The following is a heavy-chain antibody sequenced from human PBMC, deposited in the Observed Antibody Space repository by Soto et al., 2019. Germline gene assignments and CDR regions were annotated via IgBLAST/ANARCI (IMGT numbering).Heavy chain of an antibody. CDR3: AKDRKGSGWYITPFDY. Sequence: GGSLRLSCAASGFTFSSYAMSWVRQAPGKGLEWVSAISGSGGSTYYADSVKGRFTISRDNSKNTLYLQMNSLRAEDTAVYYCAKDRKGSGWYITPFDYWGQGTLVTVSS. V-gene: IGHV3-23*01. D-gene: IGHD6-19*01. CDR1: GFTFSSYA. CDR2: ISGSGGST. J-gene: IGHJ4*02.